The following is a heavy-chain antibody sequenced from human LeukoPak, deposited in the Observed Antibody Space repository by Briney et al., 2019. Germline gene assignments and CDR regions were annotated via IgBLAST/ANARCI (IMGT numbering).Heavy chain of an antibody. V-gene: IGHV3-23*01. CDR1: GFIFYNYA. CDR3: AKDRGVVPSWYFDL. J-gene: IGHJ2*01. CDR2: ISGSGDNT. D-gene: IGHD2-15*01. Sequence: GGSLRLSCAASGFIFYNYAMNWVRQAPGKGLEWVSSISGSGDNTYYADSVKGRFTISRDVSTNTLYLQMNSLRAEDTAVYYCAKDRGVVPSWYFDLWGRGTLVTVSS.